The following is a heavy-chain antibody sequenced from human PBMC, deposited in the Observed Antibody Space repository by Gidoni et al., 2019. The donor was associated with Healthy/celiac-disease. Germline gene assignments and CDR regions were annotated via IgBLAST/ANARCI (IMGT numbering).Heavy chain of an antibody. CDR1: GFTFSSYW. V-gene: IGHV3-7*04. D-gene: IGHD1-26*01. CDR3: ARDQGGSYFRAFDI. Sequence: EVQLVESGGGLVQPGGSLRLSCAASGFTFSSYWMSWVRQAPGKGLEWVANIKQDGSEKYYVDSVKGRFTISRDNAKNSLYLQMNSLRAEDTAVYYCARDQGGSYFRAFDIWGQGTMVTVSS. J-gene: IGHJ3*02. CDR2: IKQDGSEK.